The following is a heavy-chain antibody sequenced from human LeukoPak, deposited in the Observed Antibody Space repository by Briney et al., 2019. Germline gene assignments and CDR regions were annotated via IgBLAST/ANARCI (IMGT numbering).Heavy chain of an antibody. CDR1: GYTFTRYA. CDR2: INTNTGNP. Sequence: ASVKVSCKASGYTFTRYAMNWVRQAPGQGLEWMGWINTNTGNPTYAQGFTGRFVFSLDTSVSTAYLQISSLEAEDTAVYYCARPYEPYYYYGLDAWGQGTTVTVSS. CDR3: ARPYEPYYYYGLDA. D-gene: IGHD5-12*01. J-gene: IGHJ6*02. V-gene: IGHV7-4-1*02.